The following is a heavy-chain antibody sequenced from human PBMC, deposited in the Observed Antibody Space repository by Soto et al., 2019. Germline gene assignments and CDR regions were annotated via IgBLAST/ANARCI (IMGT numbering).Heavy chain of an antibody. Sequence: PGGSLRLSCAASGFTFSSYAMSWVRQAPGKGLEWVSAISGSGGSTYYADSVKGRFTISRDNSKNTLYLQMNSLRAEDTAVYYCAKDLEWFGELYLWILDYWGQGTLVTVSS. J-gene: IGHJ4*02. CDR2: ISGSGGST. CDR1: GFTFSSYA. V-gene: IGHV3-23*01. D-gene: IGHD3-10*01. CDR3: AKDLEWFGELYLWILDY.